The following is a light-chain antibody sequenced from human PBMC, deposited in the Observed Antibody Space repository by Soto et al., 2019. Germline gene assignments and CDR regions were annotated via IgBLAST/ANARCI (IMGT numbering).Light chain of an antibody. V-gene: IGKV1-39*01. Sequence: IQLTQSPSSLSASAGDRVTITFRASQGISTYLAWYQQKPGRAPKLLIYTASTLETGVPSRFSGSASGTDFTLTISSLQPEDSATYYCQQTYSNPRTFGQGTKVDIK. CDR2: TAS. CDR1: QGISTY. CDR3: QQTYSNPRT. J-gene: IGKJ1*01.